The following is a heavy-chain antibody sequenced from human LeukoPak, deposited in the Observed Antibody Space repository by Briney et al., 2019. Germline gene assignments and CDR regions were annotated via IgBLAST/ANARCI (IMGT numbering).Heavy chain of an antibody. J-gene: IGHJ4*02. V-gene: IGHV3-66*01. CDR3: ARDWQRATPFDY. CDR2: IYSGGST. Sequence: GGSLRLSCAASGFTVSSNYMSWVRQAPGKRLEWVSVIYSGGSTYYADSVKGRFTISRDNSKNTLYLQMNSLRAEDTAVYYCARDWQRATPFDYWGQGTLVTVSS. CDR1: GFTVSSNY.